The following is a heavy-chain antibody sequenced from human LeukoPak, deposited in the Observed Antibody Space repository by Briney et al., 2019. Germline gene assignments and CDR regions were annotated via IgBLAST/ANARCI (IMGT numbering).Heavy chain of an antibody. J-gene: IGHJ4*02. CDR3: MYSSGLGY. CDR2: ISYDGSNK. CDR1: GFTFSSYA. Sequence: GRSLRLSCAASGFTFSSYAMHWVRQAPGKGLEWVAVISYDGSNKYYADSVKGRFTISRDNSKNTLYLQMNSLRAEDTAVYYCMYSSGLGYWGQGTLVTVSS. D-gene: IGHD6-19*01. V-gene: IGHV3-30*04.